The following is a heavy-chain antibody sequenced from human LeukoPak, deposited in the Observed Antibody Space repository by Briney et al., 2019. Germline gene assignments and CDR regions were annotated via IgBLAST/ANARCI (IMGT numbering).Heavy chain of an antibody. V-gene: IGHV3-30*04. CDR1: GFTFSSYA. CDR2: ISYDGSNK. CDR3: ARASPIAARGEFDY. Sequence: PGRSLRLSCAASGFTFSSYAMHWVRQAPGKGLEWVAVISYDGSNKYYADSVKGRFTISRDNSKNTLYLQMNSLRAEDTAVYYCARASPIAARGEFDYWGQGTLVTVSS. D-gene: IGHD6-6*01. J-gene: IGHJ4*02.